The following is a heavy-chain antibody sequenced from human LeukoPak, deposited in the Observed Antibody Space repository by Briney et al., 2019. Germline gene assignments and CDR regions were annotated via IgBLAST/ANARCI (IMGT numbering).Heavy chain of an antibody. J-gene: IGHJ4*02. V-gene: IGHV4-34*01. CDR2: INNRGTT. CDR3: ARVPLWWPTPFDF. Sequence: SETLSLTCAVSGVSLSPHYWSWIRRPLGKGLEWIGEINNRGTTNYSPSLRGRATISVDTSKNQFSLRLTSVTAADTAMYYCARVPLWWPTPFDFWGQGTLATVSS. D-gene: IGHD4/OR15-4a*01. CDR1: GVSLSPHY.